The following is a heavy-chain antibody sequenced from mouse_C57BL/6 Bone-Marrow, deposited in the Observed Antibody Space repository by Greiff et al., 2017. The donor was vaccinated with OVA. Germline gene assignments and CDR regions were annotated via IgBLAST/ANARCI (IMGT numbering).Heavy chain of an antibody. Sequence: EVKLMESGGGLVQPGESLKLSCESNEYEFPSHDMSWVRKTPEKRLELVAAINSDGGSTYYPDTMERRFIISRDNTKKTLYLHMSSLRSEDAALYDCARQNGNGTSWYFDVWGTGTTVTVSS. CDR1: EYEFPSHD. CDR3: ARQNGNGTSWYFDV. CDR2: INSDGGST. V-gene: IGHV5-2*01. J-gene: IGHJ1*03. D-gene: IGHD2-1*01.